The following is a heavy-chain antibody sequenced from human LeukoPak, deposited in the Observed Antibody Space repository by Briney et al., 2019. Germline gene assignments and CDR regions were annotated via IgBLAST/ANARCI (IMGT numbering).Heavy chain of an antibody. CDR3: ARGIPELPPYYYYYMDV. Sequence: ASVKVSCKTAGGTFSSYAISWVRQAPGQALEWMGWMNPNSGNTGYAQKFQGRVTITMNTSISTAYMELSSLRSEDTAVYYCARGIPELPPYYYYYMDVWGKGTTVTVSS. CDR2: MNPNSGNT. V-gene: IGHV1-8*03. J-gene: IGHJ6*03. CDR1: GGTFSSYA. D-gene: IGHD1-26*01.